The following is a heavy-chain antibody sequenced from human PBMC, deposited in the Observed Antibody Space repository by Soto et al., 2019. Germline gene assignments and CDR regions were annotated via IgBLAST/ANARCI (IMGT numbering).Heavy chain of an antibody. Sequence: PGGSLRLSCAASGFTFSSYGMHWVRQAPGKGLEWVAVISYDGSNKYYADSVKGRFTISRDNSKNTLYLQMNSLRAEDTAVYYCAKDRGVNWNDPTLPPTFASDYYGMDVWGQGTTVTVSS. CDR2: ISYDGSNK. CDR3: AKDRGVNWNDPTLPPTFASDYYGMDV. V-gene: IGHV3-30*18. J-gene: IGHJ6*02. CDR1: GFTFSSYG. D-gene: IGHD1-20*01.